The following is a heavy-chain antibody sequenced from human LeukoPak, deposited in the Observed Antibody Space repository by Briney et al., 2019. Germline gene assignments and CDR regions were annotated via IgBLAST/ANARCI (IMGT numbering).Heavy chain of an antibody. J-gene: IGHJ4*02. Sequence: GASVKVSCKASGYTFTSYYMHWVRQAPGQGLEWMGIINPSGDSTSYAQKFQGRVTMTRDTSTSTVYMELSSLRSEDTAVYYCARDSRRTYDSSGYYHPTAPPLRYWGQGTLVTVSS. CDR2: INPSGDST. CDR3: ARDSRRTYDSSGYYHPTAPPLRY. CDR1: GYTFTSYY. V-gene: IGHV1-46*01. D-gene: IGHD3-22*01.